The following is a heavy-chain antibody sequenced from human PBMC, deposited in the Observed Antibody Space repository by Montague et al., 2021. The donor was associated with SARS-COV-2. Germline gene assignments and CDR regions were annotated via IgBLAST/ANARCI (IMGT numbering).Heavy chain of an antibody. CDR1: GGSFSGYY. CDR2: INHSGST. D-gene: IGHD6-19*01. J-gene: IGHJ4*02. Sequence: SETLSLTCAVSGGSFSGYYWSWICKPPAKGLERNGVINHSGSTNYNQYPKSRVTITVDTSKNQFSLKLSSVTAADTAVYYCARGSRQWLVRPPHYYYFDFWGQGTLVTVSS. V-gene: IGHV4-34*01. CDR3: ARGSRQWLVRPPHYYYFDF.